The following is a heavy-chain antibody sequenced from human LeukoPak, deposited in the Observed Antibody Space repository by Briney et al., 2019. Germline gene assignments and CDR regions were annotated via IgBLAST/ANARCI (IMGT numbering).Heavy chain of an antibody. CDR1: GFTFSSYA. V-gene: IGHV3-23*01. J-gene: IGHJ3*02. D-gene: IGHD3-16*02. CDR3: AXDWGSDYXXVWGXYRLVHDAFDI. Sequence: PGGSLRLSCAASGFTFSSYAMSWVRQAPGKGLEWVSAISGSGGSTYYADSVKGRFTISRDNSKNTLYLQMNRLRAEDTAVYYCAXDWGSDYXXVWGXYRLVHDAFDIWGQGTMVTVSS. CDR2: ISGSGGST.